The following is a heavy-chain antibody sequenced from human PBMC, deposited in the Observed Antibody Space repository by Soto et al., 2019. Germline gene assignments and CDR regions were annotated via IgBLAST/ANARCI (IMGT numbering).Heavy chain of an antibody. CDR2: IYYSGST. CDR3: ARGSTTEKVDS. Sequence: SETLSLTCTVSGGSINSYYWSWIRQPPGKGLEWIGYIYYSGSTNYNPSLKSRATISVDTSKNQFTLKLSSVTAADTAVYYCARGSTTEKVDSWGQGILVTVSS. V-gene: IGHV4-59*01. CDR1: GGSINSYY. J-gene: IGHJ4*02.